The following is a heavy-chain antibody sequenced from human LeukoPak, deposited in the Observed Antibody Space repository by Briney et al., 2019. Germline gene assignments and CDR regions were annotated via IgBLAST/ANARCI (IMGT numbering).Heavy chain of an antibody. V-gene: IGHV1-18*04. J-gene: IGHJ6*02. CDR3: ARDLDIVVVRGALRHYGVDV. CDR1: GYTFTGYY. D-gene: IGHD2-2*01. Sequence: ASVKVSCKASGYTFTGYYMHWVRQAPGQGLEWMGWISAFNGNTNYAQKFQGGVTMSTDTSTSTAYMELRSLTTDDTAVYYCARDLDIVVVRGALRHYGVDVWGQGTTVTVSS. CDR2: ISAFNGNT.